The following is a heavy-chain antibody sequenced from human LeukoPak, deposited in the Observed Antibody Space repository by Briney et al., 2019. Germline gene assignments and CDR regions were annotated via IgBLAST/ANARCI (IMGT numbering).Heavy chain of an antibody. CDR3: ARVFPHYYDSRINWFDP. Sequence: SETLSLTCTVSGGSISSGDNYWSWIRQPPGKGLECIGYIYYSGSTYYNPSLKSRVTISVDTSKNQFSLKLSSVTAADTAVYYCARVFPHYYDSRINWFDPWGQGTLVTVSS. CDR1: GGSISSGDNY. J-gene: IGHJ5*02. D-gene: IGHD3-22*01. V-gene: IGHV4-30-4*08. CDR2: IYYSGST.